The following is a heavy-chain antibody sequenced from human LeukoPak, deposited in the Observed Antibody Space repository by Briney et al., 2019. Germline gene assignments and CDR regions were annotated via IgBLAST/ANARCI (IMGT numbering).Heavy chain of an antibody. CDR2: IKQDGSEK. CDR1: GFTFGSYW. Sequence: GGPWGLSCAASGFTFGSYWMGWFGQAPGKGRGGVANIKQDGSEKYYVDSVKGRFTISRDNAKNSLYLQMNSLRAEDTAVYYCARDSSLNDYDVYWGQGTLVTVSS. V-gene: IGHV3-7*01. CDR3: ARDSSLNDYDVY. J-gene: IGHJ4*02.